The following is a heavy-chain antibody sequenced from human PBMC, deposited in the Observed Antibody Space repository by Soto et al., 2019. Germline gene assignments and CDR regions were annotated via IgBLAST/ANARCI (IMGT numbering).Heavy chain of an antibody. CDR3: VMVDNYVTPTPQDV. CDR2: ISPYTGNT. CDR1: GYIFVNYG. J-gene: IGHJ6*02. V-gene: IGHV1-18*01. D-gene: IGHD3-16*01. Sequence: QVQLVQSGDEVKKPGASVKVSCKASGYIFVNYGIAWVRQAPGQGLEWMGWISPYTGNTHSATKVQGRLTMTTDTDTSTADMDLGSLTSYDTAVYYCVMVDNYVTPTPQDVWGQGTTVTVSS.